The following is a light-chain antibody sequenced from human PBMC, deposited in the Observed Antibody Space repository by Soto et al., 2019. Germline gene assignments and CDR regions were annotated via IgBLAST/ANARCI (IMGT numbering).Light chain of an antibody. Sequence: QSCLTQPASVSWPPGQAVTLSSTGTSSDVGGYNYVSWYQQHPGKAPKLMIYDVSNRPSGVSNRFSGSKSGNTASLTISGLQAEDEADYYCSSYTSSSTLGVFGTGTKATV. CDR1: SSDVGGYNY. CDR2: DVS. V-gene: IGLV2-14*01. CDR3: SSYTSSSTLGV. J-gene: IGLJ1*01.